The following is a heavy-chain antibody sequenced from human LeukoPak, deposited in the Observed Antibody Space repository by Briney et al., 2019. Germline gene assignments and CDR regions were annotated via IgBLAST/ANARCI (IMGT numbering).Heavy chain of an antibody. J-gene: IGHJ4*02. CDR2: IRYDGSNK. Sequence: GGSLRLSCAASGFTFSSYGMHWVRQAPGKGLEWVAFIRYDGSNKYYADSVKGRFTISRDNSKNTLYLQMNGLRAEDTAVYYCAKLSSNYDFWSGYYGGYWGQGTLVTVSS. D-gene: IGHD3-3*01. CDR3: AKLSSNYDFWSGYYGGY. CDR1: GFTFSSYG. V-gene: IGHV3-30*02.